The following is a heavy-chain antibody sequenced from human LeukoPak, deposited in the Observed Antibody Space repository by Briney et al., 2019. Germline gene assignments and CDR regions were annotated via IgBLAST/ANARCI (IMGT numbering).Heavy chain of an antibody. V-gene: IGHV3-48*03. CDR2: ISSSRSTI. D-gene: IGHD3-10*01. CDR1: GFTFSSFE. CDR3: ARKYYYSSGSYSFYFDY. Sequence: GGSLRLSCAASGFTFSSFEMNWVRQAPGKGLEWVSYISSSRSTIYYADSVKGRFTISRDNAKNSLYLQMNSLRVEDTAVYYCARKYYYSSGSYSFYFDYWGQGTLVTVSS. J-gene: IGHJ4*02.